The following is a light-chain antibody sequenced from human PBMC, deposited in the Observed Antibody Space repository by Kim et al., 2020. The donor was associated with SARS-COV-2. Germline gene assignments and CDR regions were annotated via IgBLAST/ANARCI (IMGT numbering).Light chain of an antibody. V-gene: IGKV3-11*01. CDR2: NTS. J-gene: IGKJ4*01. Sequence: EIVLTQSPATLSLSPGERATLSCRASQSVSSYLAWYQQKPGQAPRLLIYNTSNRATGIPARFSGSGSGTDFTLTISSLEPEDFAVYYCQQRGNWPHGLPFGGGNKV. CDR3: QQRGNWPHGLP. CDR1: QSVSSY.